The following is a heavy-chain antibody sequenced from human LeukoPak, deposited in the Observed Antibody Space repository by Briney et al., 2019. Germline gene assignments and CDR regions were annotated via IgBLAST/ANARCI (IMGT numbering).Heavy chain of an antibody. CDR1: GGSISSSCYY. Sequence: SETLSLTCTVSGGSISSSCYYWGWIRQPPGKGLEWIGSIYYSGSTYYNPSLKSRVTISVDTSKNQFSLKLSSVTAADTAVYYCARQGYSYDSSGYYYGHDAFDIWGQGTMVAVSS. CDR2: IYYSGST. CDR3: ARQGYSYDSSGYYYGHDAFDI. V-gene: IGHV4-39*01. D-gene: IGHD3-22*01. J-gene: IGHJ3*02.